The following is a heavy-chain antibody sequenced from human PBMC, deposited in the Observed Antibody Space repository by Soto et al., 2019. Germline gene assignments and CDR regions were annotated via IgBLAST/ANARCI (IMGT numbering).Heavy chain of an antibody. J-gene: IGHJ5*02. CDR1: GLTFSDSW. CDR3: VRGGSNYAS. CDR2: IKPDESEK. Sequence: EVQLVESGGGLVQPGGSLRLSCTASGLTFSDSWMTWVRQAPGKGLEWVARIKPDESEKKYADSVKGRFSISRDNAKNSMYLQMDSLRGEYTAVYYCVRGGSNYASWGQGTLVNVSS. V-gene: IGHV3-7*01. D-gene: IGHD4-4*01.